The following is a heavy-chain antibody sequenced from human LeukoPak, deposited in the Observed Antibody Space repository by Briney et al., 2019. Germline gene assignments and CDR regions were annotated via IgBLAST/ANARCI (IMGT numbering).Heavy chain of an antibody. Sequence: SETLPLTCTVSGGSISSSSYYWGWIRQPPGKGLEWIGSIYYSGSTYYNPSLKSRVTISVDTSKNQFSLKLSSVTAADTAVYYCARYIPPSYNWFDPWGQGTLVTVSS. CDR1: GGSISSSSYY. CDR3: ARYIPPSYNWFDP. J-gene: IGHJ5*02. V-gene: IGHV4-39*01. CDR2: IYYSGST.